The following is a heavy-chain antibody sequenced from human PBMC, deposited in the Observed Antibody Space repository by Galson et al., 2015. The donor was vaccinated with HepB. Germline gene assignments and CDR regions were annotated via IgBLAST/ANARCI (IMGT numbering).Heavy chain of an antibody. CDR2: LSYDGKSQ. V-gene: IGHV3-30*04. CDR1: GFNFGHHA. D-gene: IGHD2-21*02. J-gene: IGHJ4*02. Sequence: SLRLSCAGSGFNFGHHAIHWVRQAPGKGPEWVTVLSYDGKSQDFPDSVKGRFSVSRDNSKNTVHLQMDALRPEDTAMYYCVRGGCDGLWGRSTYFDIWGQGTLVSVPS. CDR3: VRGGCDGLWGRSTYFDI.